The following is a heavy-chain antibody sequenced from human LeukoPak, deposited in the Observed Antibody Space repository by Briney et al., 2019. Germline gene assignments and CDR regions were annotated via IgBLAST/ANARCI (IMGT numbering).Heavy chain of an antibody. CDR1: GFTFSSYW. CDR3: AKEQGRFWSGYYTYEAFDI. J-gene: IGHJ3*02. Sequence: GGSLRLSCAASGFTFSSYWMHWVRQGPGKGLVWVSRINSDGSSTSYADSVKGRFTISRDNSKNTLYLQMNSLRAEDTAVYYCAKEQGRFWSGYYTYEAFDIWGQGTMVTVSS. CDR2: INSDGSST. V-gene: IGHV3-74*01. D-gene: IGHD3-3*01.